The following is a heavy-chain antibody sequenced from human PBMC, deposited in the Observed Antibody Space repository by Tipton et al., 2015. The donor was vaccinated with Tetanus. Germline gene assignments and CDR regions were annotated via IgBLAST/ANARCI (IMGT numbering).Heavy chain of an antibody. V-gene: IGHV4-39*01. CDR3: ARRQTYCTNGFCPFEN. CDR1: GGSISSSSFY. J-gene: IGHJ4*02. Sequence: LRLSCTVSGGSISSSSFYWGWIRQPPGKELEWIGSIYYSGSTYYNPSLKSRVTISVDTSKNQFSLRRSSVTAADTAVYYCARRQTYCTNGFCPFENWGQGTLVTVSS. CDR2: IYYSGST. D-gene: IGHD2-8*01.